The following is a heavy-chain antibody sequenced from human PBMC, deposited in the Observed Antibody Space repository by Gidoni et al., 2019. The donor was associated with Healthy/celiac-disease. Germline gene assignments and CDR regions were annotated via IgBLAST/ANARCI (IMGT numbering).Heavy chain of an antibody. CDR2: ISYDGSNK. V-gene: IGHV3-30*01. J-gene: IGHJ4*02. CDR3: ARDRRSGAAGYFDY. CDR1: GFPFSSYA. D-gene: IGHD3-3*01. Sequence: QVQLVESGGGVVQPGRSLRLSCAASGFPFSSYAMHWVRQAAGKGLEWVAVISYDGSNKYYADSVKGRFTISRDNSKNTLYLQMNSLRAEDTAVYYCARDRRSGAAGYFDYWGQGTLVTVSS.